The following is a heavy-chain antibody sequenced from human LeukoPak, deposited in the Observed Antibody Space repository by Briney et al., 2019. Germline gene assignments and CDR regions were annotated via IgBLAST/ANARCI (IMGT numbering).Heavy chain of an antibody. CDR3: TSLGATGFYAFDY. V-gene: IGHV3-15*01. CDR2: IKSKPDGGTT. J-gene: IGHJ4*02. Sequence: PGGSLRLSCAASGFTFTHAWMTWVRQAPGKGLEWVGRIKSKPDGGTTECAAPVKGRFTISRDDSKNTLYLQMNNLRTEDTAVYYCTSLGATGFYAFDYWGQGTLVTVSS. D-gene: IGHD2/OR15-2a*01. CDR1: GFTFTHAW.